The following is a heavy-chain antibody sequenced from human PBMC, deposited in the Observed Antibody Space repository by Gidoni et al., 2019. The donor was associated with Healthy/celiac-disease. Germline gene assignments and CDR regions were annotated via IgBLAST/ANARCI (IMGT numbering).Heavy chain of an antibody. V-gene: IGHV2-5*02. D-gene: IGHD3-3*01. CDR2: ISWDDDK. CDR3: AHSTATIFGVVIGVAFDY. Sequence: QITLKESGPTLVKPTQTLTLTCTFSGFSLSTSGGGVGWIRQPPGKALEWLALISWDDDKRYSPSLKSRLTITKDTSKNQVVLTMTNMDPVDTATYYCAHSTATIFGVVIGVAFDYWGQGTLVTVSS. J-gene: IGHJ4*02. CDR1: GFSLSTSGGG.